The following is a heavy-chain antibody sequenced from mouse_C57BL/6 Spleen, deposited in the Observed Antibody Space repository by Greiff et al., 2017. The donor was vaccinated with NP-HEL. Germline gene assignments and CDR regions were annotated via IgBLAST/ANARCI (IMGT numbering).Heavy chain of an antibody. Sequence: EVHLVESGGGLVQPKGSLKLSCAASGFTFNTYAMHWVRQAPGKGLEWVARISSKSSNYATYYAVSVKDRFTISRDDSQSMLYLQMNNLKTEDTAMYYCVREGGYFDVWGTGTTVTVSS. J-gene: IGHJ1*03. CDR3: VREGGYFDV. CDR1: GFTFNTYA. V-gene: IGHV10-3*01. CDR2: ISSKSSNYAT.